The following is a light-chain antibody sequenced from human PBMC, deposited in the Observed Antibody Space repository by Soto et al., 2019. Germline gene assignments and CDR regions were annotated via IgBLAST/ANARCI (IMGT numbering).Light chain of an antibody. CDR1: SSDVGSYNL. J-gene: IGLJ3*02. CDR3: CSYAGSSTS. Sequence: QSALTQPASVSGSPGQSITISCTGTSSDVGSYNLVSWFQQHPGKAPKLMIYEVSKRPSGVSNRFSGSRSGNTASLTISGLQAEDEADYYCCSYAGSSTSFSGGTKLTVL. V-gene: IGLV2-23*02. CDR2: EVS.